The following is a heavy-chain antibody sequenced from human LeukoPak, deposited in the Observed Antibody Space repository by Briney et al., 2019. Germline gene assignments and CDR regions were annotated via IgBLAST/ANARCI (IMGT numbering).Heavy chain of an antibody. CDR2: ISSSSSYI. CDR1: GFTFSDYY. J-gene: IGHJ4*02. Sequence: GGSLRLSCAASGFTFSDYYMSWIRQAPGKGLEWVSSISSSSSYIYYADSVKGRFTISRDNAKNSLYLQMNSLRAEDTAVYYCARVSVYTAMVTPSGFDYWGQGTLVTVSS. V-gene: IGHV3-11*06. CDR3: ARVSVYTAMVTPSGFDY. D-gene: IGHD5-18*01.